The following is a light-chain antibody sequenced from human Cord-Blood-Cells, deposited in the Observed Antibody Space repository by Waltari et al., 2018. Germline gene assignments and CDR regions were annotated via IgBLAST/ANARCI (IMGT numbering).Light chain of an antibody. CDR3: SSYTSSSTPYV. Sequence: QSALTPPAPVSGSPGQSITISCTGTSSDVGGYNSVSLYQQHPVKAPKLMIYEVSNRPSGVSNRFSGSKSGNTASLTISGLQAEDEADYYCSSYTSSSTPYVFGTGTKVTVL. J-gene: IGLJ1*01. CDR1: SSDVGGYNS. V-gene: IGLV2-14*01. CDR2: EVS.